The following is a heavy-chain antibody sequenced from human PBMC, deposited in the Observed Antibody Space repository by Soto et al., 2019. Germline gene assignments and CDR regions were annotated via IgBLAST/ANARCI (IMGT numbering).Heavy chain of an antibody. J-gene: IGHJ4*02. CDR2: ISPSGGNT. Sequence: LRLSCAASGFTFTNYAMSWVRQAPGKGLEWVSTISPSGGNTYYADSVKGRFTISRDNSENTLYLQMNSLGAEDTAIYYCAKERAAQGIDYWGQGTLVTVSS. V-gene: IGHV3-23*01. CDR3: AKERAAQGIDY. CDR1: GFTFTNYA. D-gene: IGHD6-6*01.